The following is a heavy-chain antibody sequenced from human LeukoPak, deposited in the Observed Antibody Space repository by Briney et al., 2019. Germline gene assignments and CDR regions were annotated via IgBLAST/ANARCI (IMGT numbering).Heavy chain of an antibody. V-gene: IGHV4-34*01. CDR2: INHSGST. D-gene: IGHD4-11*01. CDR3: ARGMTTVTTYVRPGDNWFDP. Sequence: PSETLSLTCAVYGGSFSGYYWSWIRQPPGKGLEWIGEINHSGSTNYNPSLKSRVTISVDTSKNQFSLKLSSVTAADTAVYYCARGMTTVTTYVRPGDNWFDPWGQGTLVTVSS. CDR1: GGSFSGYY. J-gene: IGHJ5*02.